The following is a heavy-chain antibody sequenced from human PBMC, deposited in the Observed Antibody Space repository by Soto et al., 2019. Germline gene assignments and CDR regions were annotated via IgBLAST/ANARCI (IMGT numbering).Heavy chain of an antibody. J-gene: IGHJ1*01. Sequence: PSETLSLTCTVSGDSISSDGYYWSWIRQHPGKGLEWIGYIYYSGSTYYNPSLKSRVTISVDTSKNQFSLKLSSVTAADTAVYYCARSITAAGTGYFQHWGQGTLVTVPQ. V-gene: IGHV4-31*03. CDR1: GDSISSDGYY. CDR3: ARSITAAGTGYFQH. D-gene: IGHD6-13*01. CDR2: IYYSGST.